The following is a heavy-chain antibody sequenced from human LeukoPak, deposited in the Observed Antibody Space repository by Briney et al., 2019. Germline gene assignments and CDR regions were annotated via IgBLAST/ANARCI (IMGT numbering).Heavy chain of an antibody. Sequence: GGSLRLSCAASGFTFSSYSMQWVRQTPGKGLEWVGIMSNSGENTFYGEAVKGRFTISRDNSKSTLYIQMNSLRAEDTAVYYCARAKPKNMVRGLIMRRESRYYFDYWGQGTLVTVSS. V-gene: IGHV3-33*05. CDR3: ARAKPKNMVRGLIMRRESRYYFDY. CDR2: MSNSGENT. J-gene: IGHJ4*02. D-gene: IGHD3-10*01. CDR1: GFTFSSYS.